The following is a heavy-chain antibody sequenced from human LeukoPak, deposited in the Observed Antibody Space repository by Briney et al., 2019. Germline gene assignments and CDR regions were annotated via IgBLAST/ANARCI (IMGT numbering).Heavy chain of an antibody. Sequence: SETLSLTCTVSGGSISSGSYYWSWIRQPAGKGLEWIGRIYTSGSTNYNPSLKSRVTISVDTSQNQFSLKLSSVTAADTAVYYCARAREDYYDSSGYYSYYYYYYGMDVWGQGTTVTVSS. D-gene: IGHD3-22*01. J-gene: IGHJ6*02. V-gene: IGHV4-61*02. CDR2: IYTSGST. CDR3: ARAREDYYDSSGYYSYYYYYYGMDV. CDR1: GGSISSGSYY.